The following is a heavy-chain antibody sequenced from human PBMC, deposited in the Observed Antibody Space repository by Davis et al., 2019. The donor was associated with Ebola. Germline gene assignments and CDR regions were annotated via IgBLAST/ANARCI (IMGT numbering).Heavy chain of an antibody. CDR3: AHSRREFSPDYFDY. CDR1: GLSLTSTEMC. V-gene: IGHV2-70*12. Sequence: SGPTLAHLTHTLTLPCRFSGLSLTSTEMCVSWIRQPPGTALDWLSLMAWNDNKYYSASLRTRLTISMDTSKNQVVLTMTNMEPLDTATYYCAHSRREFSPDYFDYWGKGTLVTVSS. CDR2: MAWNDNK. D-gene: IGHD3-10*01. J-gene: IGHJ4*02.